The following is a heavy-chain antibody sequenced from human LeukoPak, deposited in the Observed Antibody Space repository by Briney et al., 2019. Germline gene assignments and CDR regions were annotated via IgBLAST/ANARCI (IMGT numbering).Heavy chain of an antibody. CDR1: GYRFTSYD. Sequence: GASVKVSCKASGYRFTSYDMHWVRQAPGQGLEWMGIINPSGGSTSYAQKFQGRVTMTRDTSTSTVYMELSSLRSEDTAVYFCARVDAEGSGVKYFDYWGQGTLVTVSS. V-gene: IGHV1-46*01. D-gene: IGHD3-10*01. CDR3: ARVDAEGSGVKYFDY. J-gene: IGHJ4*02. CDR2: INPSGGST.